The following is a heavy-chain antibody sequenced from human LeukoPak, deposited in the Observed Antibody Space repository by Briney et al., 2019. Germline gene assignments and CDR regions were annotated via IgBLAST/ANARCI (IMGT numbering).Heavy chain of an antibody. Sequence: PGGSLRLSCAASDFVVSANYMTWVRQAPGKGLEWVSLILKGGSTYYADSVKGRFTISRDNSKNTLYLLMNSLRDEDTAVYYCARGFSGHGLFDYWGQGTLVTVSS. CDR1: DFVVSANY. CDR2: ILKGGST. J-gene: IGHJ4*02. V-gene: IGHV3-53*01. CDR3: ARGFSGHGLFDY. D-gene: IGHD5-12*01.